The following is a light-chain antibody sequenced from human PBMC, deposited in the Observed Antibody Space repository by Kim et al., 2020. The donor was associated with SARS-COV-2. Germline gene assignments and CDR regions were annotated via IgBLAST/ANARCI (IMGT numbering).Light chain of an antibody. V-gene: IGLV1-47*01. Sequence: GQRVTISCSGSSSNNGSNYGYWYQLRPGTAPKLVIYRNNQRPSGVPDRFSGAKSGASASLAISGLRSEDEANYYCAAWDDSLSVWVFGGGTQLTVL. CDR3: AAWDDSLSVWV. CDR2: RNN. CDR1: SSNNGSNY. J-gene: IGLJ3*02.